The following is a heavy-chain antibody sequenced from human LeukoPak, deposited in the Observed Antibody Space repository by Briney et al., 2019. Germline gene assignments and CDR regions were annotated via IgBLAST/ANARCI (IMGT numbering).Heavy chain of an antibody. J-gene: IGHJ3*02. V-gene: IGHV4-61*01. CDR3: ARDLGREYSGYDYVAAFDI. CDR1: GGSVSSGSYY. D-gene: IGHD5-12*01. CDR2: IYYSGST. Sequence: PSETLSLTCTVSGGSVSSGSYYWSWIRQPPGKGLEWIGYIYYSGSTNYNPSLKSRVTISVDTSKNQFSLKLSSVTSADTAVYYCARDLGREYSGYDYVAAFDIWGQGTMVTVSS.